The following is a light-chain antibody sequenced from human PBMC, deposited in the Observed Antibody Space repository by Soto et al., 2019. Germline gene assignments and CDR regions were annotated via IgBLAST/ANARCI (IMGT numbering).Light chain of an antibody. CDR3: QQYESTPPT. Sequence: DIVMTQSPDSLAVSLGERATINCKSSQSVLYSSNNKNYLAWYQQRPGQPPKLLIYWASTRESGVPDRFSGSGSGTDFTLTITSLQAEDVAVYCCQQYESTPPTFGQGTKLEFK. V-gene: IGKV4-1*01. J-gene: IGKJ2*01. CDR2: WAS. CDR1: QSVLYSSNNKNY.